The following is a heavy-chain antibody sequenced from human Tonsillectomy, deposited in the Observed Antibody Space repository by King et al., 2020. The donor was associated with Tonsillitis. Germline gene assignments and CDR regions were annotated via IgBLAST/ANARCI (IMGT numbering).Heavy chain of an antibody. J-gene: IGHJ4*02. CDR3: ARAREDYYDSSGYDY. Sequence: VQLVESGAEVKKPGASVKVSCKASGYTFTSYGISWVRQAPGQGLEWMGWMSDYNGKTNYAQKLQGRGNMTTDTSTSTAYMELRSLRSDDTAVYYCARAREDYYDSSGYDYWGQGTLVTVPS. CDR1: GYTFTSYG. D-gene: IGHD3-22*01. CDR2: MSDYNGKT. V-gene: IGHV1-18*04.